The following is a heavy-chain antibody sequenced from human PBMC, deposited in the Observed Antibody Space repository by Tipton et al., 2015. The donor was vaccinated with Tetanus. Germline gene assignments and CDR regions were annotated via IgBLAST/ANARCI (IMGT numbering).Heavy chain of an antibody. CDR1: GGSISTGGYY. CDR3: ARDQARGARGWNYFDY. V-gene: IGHV4-31*03. J-gene: IGHJ4*02. D-gene: IGHD1-26*01. CDR2: IYNSGST. Sequence: GLVKPSQTLSLTCTVSGGSISTGGYYWSWIRQHPGKGLEWIGDIYNSGSTYYNPSLKSRVTISVDTPGNPFSLKLNSVTAADTAVYFCARDQARGARGWNYFDYGGQGIQVTVSS.